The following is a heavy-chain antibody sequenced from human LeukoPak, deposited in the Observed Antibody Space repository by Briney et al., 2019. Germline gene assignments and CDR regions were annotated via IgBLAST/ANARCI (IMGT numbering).Heavy chain of an antibody. J-gene: IGHJ5*02. Sequence: PGGSLRLSCAASGFTFSSYAMSWVRQAPGKGLEWVSSISGSGGSTYYADSVKGRFTISRDNSKNTLYLQMNSLRAEDTAVYYCAKAIYYDSSGSPPPWFDPWGQGTLVTVSS. CDR1: GFTFSSYA. CDR3: AKAIYYDSSGSPPPWFDP. V-gene: IGHV3-23*01. D-gene: IGHD3-22*01. CDR2: ISGSGGST.